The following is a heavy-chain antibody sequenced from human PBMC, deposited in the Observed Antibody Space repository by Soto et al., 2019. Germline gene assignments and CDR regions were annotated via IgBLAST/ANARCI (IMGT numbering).Heavy chain of an antibody. V-gene: IGHV3-21*01. Sequence: GSLRLSCAASGFTFSSYSMNWVRQAPGKGLEWVSSISSSSSYIYYADSVKGRFTISRDNAKNSLYLQMNSLRAEDTAVYYCARLPVIKEYSSMDVWGQGTTVTVSS. D-gene: IGHD6-6*01. CDR1: GFTFSSYS. CDR2: ISSSSSYI. CDR3: ARLPVIKEYSSMDV. J-gene: IGHJ6*02.